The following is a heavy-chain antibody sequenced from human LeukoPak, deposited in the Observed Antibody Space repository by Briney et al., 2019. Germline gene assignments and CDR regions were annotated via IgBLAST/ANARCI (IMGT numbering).Heavy chain of an antibody. CDR2: IKPDGTYT. CDR3: AKGGPPYSLDV. V-gene: IGHV3-74*01. CDR1: GFTFTDYW. J-gene: IGHJ6*02. Sequence: GGSLRLSCAASGFTFTDYWMHWVRQAPGKGLVWVAEIKPDGTYTSYADSLKGRFTISRDNARNTVYLEVNSLRDEDTAVYYCAKGGPPYSLDVWGQGTTVTVSS.